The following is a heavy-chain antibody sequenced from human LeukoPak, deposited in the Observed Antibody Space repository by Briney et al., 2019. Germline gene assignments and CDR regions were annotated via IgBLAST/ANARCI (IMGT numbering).Heavy chain of an antibody. D-gene: IGHD3-22*01. CDR2: ISGSGGST. CDR1: GFTFSSYA. Sequence: GGSLRLSCAASGFTFSSYAMSWVRQAPGKGLEWVSAISGSGGSTYYADSVKGRFTISRDNSKNTLHLQMNSLRAEDTAVYYCAKDPWYYDSSGPYWGQGTLVTVSS. J-gene: IGHJ4*02. V-gene: IGHV3-23*01. CDR3: AKDPWYYDSSGPY.